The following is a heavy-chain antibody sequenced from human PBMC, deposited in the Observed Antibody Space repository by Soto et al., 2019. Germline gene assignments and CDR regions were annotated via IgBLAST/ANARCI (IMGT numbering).Heavy chain of an antibody. CDR1: GYTITSYY. V-gene: IGHV1-46*01. D-gene: IGHD3-10*01. J-gene: IGHJ4*02. Sequence: QVQLVQSGAEVRMPGASVKVSCKASGYTITSYYMHWVRQAPGQGLEWMGIINPGGGSTRYAQKFQGRITMTRDTSTGTVYMELNSLRSEDTAVYYCVRDLPSKGPSYASGTFYNPQYYFDYWGQGTLVTVSS. CDR3: VRDLPSKGPSYASGTFYNPQYYFDY. CDR2: INPGGGST.